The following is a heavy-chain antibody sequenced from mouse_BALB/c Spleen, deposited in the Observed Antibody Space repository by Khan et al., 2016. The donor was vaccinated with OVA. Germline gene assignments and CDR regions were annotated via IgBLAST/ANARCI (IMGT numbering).Heavy chain of an antibody. V-gene: IGHV3-1*02. CDR3: ARTARIKY. D-gene: IGHD1-2*01. J-gene: IGHJ2*01. CDR1: GYSITSGYG. Sequence: EVQLQESGPGLVKPSQSLSLTCTVTGYSITSGYGWYWIRQFPGNILEWMGYISYSGSTNYNPSLKSRISITRDTSKNQFFLQLNSETTENAATYYCARTARIKYWGQGTTLTVSS. CDR2: ISYSGST.